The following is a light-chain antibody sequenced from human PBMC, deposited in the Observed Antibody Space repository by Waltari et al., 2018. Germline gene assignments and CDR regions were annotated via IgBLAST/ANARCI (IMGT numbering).Light chain of an antibody. CDR2: AAS. J-gene: IGKJ4*01. V-gene: IGKV1-9*01. CDR1: QGISCS. Sequence: DCQLIQSPSFPPASVGDRVTITCRASQGISCSLAWFQQKPGSAPKLLIYAASTLPGGVPTRCSGSGGGAEVTLRNISLQTEDVATYDCRQDNSDPVTFGGGTKVEMK. CDR3: RQDNSDPVT.